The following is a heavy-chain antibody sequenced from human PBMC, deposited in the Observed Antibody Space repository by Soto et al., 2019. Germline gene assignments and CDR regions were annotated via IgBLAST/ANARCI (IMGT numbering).Heavy chain of an antibody. V-gene: IGHV3-23*01. Sequence: EVQLLESGGGLVQPGGSLRLSCAASGFTFSSYAMSWVRQAPGKGLEWVSAISGSGGATYYADSAKGRFTISRDNSKNTLYLQMNSLRAEDTAVYYCAKDLPRFRQWLVRPLDAFDIWGQGTMVTVSS. CDR3: AKDLPRFRQWLVRPLDAFDI. CDR2: ISGSGGAT. J-gene: IGHJ3*02. CDR1: GFTFSSYA. D-gene: IGHD6-19*01.